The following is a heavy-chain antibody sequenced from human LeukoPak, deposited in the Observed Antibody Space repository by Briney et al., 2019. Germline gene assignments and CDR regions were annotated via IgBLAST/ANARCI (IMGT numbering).Heavy chain of an antibody. CDR1: GDSISSSNSY. CDR3: ARADSGYDFY. V-gene: IGHV4-39*07. J-gene: IGHJ4*02. D-gene: IGHD5-12*01. Sequence: SETLSLTCTVSGDSISSSNSYWGWIRQPPGKGLEWIGSIYYSGSTYYNPSLKSRVTISVDTSKNQFSLKLSSVTAADTAVYYCARADSGYDFYWGQGTLVTVSS. CDR2: IYYSGST.